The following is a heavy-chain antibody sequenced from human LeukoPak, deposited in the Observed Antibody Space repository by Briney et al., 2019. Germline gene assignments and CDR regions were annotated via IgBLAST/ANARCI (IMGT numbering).Heavy chain of an antibody. CDR2: INHSGST. CDR3: ARGGRSSSWYAYFDY. J-gene: IGHJ4*02. D-gene: IGHD6-13*01. V-gene: IGHV4-34*01. Sequence: SETLSLTCAVYGGSFSGYYWSWIRQPPGKGLEWIGEINHSGSTNYNPSLKSRVTISVDTSKNQFSLKLSSVTAADTAVYYCARGGRSSSWYAYFDYWGQGTLVTVSS. CDR1: GGSFSGYY.